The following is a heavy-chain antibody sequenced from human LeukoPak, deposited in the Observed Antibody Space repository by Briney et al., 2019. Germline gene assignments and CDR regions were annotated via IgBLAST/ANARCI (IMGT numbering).Heavy chain of an antibody. J-gene: IGHJ4*02. D-gene: IGHD4-17*01. CDR1: GFTFSSYG. CDR2: IRYDGSNK. V-gene: IGHV3-30*02. Sequence: GGSLRLSCAASGFTFSSYGMHWVRQAPGKGLEWVAFIRYDGSNKYYADSVKGRFTISRDNSKNTLYLQMNSLRAEDTAVYYCAKDGFSLRSAFTVGYFDYWGQGTLVTVSS. CDR3: AKDGFSLRSAFTVGYFDY.